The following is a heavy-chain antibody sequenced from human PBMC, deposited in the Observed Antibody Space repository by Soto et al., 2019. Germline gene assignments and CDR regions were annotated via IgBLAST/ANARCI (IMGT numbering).Heavy chain of an antibody. V-gene: IGHV1-8*01. CDR2: MNPNSGNT. CDR1: GYTFTSYD. Sequence: ASVKVSCKASGYTFTSYDINWVRQATGQGLEWMGWMNPNSGNTGYAQKFQGRVTMTRNTSISTAYMELSSLRSEDTAVYYCAIGRGYGSGSHDAFDIWGQGTMVTVSS. D-gene: IGHD3-10*01. CDR3: AIGRGYGSGSHDAFDI. J-gene: IGHJ3*02.